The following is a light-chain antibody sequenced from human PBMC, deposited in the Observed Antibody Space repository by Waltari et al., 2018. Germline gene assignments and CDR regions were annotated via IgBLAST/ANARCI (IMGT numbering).Light chain of an antibody. V-gene: IGLV2-14*01. CDR2: EFS. J-gene: IGLJ3*02. CDR1: SSDVGGY. Sequence: LTQPASVSGSPGQSITISCTGTSSDVGGYVSWYQHHPGKAPKLMIYEFSNRPSGISNRFSGSKSGNTASLTISGLQAEHEADYYCGSYASSSSLVFGGGTKLTVL. CDR3: GSYASSSSLV.